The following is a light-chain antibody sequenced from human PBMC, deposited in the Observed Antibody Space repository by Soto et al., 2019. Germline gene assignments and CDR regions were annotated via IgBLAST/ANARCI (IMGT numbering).Light chain of an antibody. J-gene: IGLJ2*01. CDR3: SSYAGRNNFVV. Sequence: QSALTQPPSASGSPGQSVTISCTGSSSDVGAYNYVSWYQQHPGKAPKLLIYEVNKRPSGVPGRFSGSKSDNTASLTVSGLQGDDEADYYCSSYAGRNNFVVFGGGTKLTV. CDR1: SSDVGAYNY. CDR2: EVN. V-gene: IGLV2-8*01.